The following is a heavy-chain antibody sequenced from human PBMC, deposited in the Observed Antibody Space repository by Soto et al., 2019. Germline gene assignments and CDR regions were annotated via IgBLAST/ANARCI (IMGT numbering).Heavy chain of an antibody. J-gene: IGHJ4*02. Sequence: SETLSLTCDVSGDAISTGGYTWTWIRQPPGKGLEWMGYIYYSGTTTNYNPSLKSRVTLSVDTSKNQFSLKLSSVTAADTAVYYCARLGGSYAVPHFDYWGQGTLVTVSS. CDR3: ARLGGSYAVPHFDY. CDR2: IYYSGTT. CDR1: GDAISTGGYT. D-gene: IGHD1-26*01. V-gene: IGHV4-61*08.